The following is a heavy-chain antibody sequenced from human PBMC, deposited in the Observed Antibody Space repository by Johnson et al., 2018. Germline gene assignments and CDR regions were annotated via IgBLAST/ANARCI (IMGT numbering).Heavy chain of an antibody. CDR3: ARDGEWGLVPFYAFDS. V-gene: IGHV1-46*01. D-gene: IGHD2-8*01. CDR1: GYTFTSYY. CDR2: INPSGGST. Sequence: QVQLVQSGAEVKKPGASVKVSCKASGYTFTSYYMHWVRQAPGQGLEWMGIINPSGGSTSYAQKFQGRVTMTRDTSTSTVYMELGSLRSEDTAVYYCARDGEWGLVPFYAFDSWGQGTMVTVSS. J-gene: IGHJ3*02.